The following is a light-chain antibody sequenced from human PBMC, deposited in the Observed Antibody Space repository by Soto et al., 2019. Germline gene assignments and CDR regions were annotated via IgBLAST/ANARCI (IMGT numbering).Light chain of an antibody. CDR2: GAS. CDR3: QQDTSWPLT. CDR1: QNIRIS. Sequence: EIVMTQSPATLSVSPGERATLSCRASQNIRISLSWYQQKPGQAPRLLIYGASTRATGVPARFSGSGSGTEFTLSISSLQSEDVGVYCCQQDTSWPLTFGGGTKVEIK. J-gene: IGKJ4*01. V-gene: IGKV3-15*01.